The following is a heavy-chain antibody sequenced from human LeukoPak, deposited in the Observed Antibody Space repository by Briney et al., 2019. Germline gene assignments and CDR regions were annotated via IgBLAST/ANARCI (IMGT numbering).Heavy chain of an antibody. CDR3: TPDLMDV. J-gene: IGHJ6*03. CDR1: GFPFTNAW. Sequence: GGSLRLSCVVSGFPFTNAWMSWVRQAPGKGLEWVGRIKSKTAGGTADYAAPVRGRFTMWRDDARSALYLQMNSLQTEDTAVYYCTPDLMDVWGKGTTVTVSS. V-gene: IGHV3-15*01. CDR2: IKSKTAGGTA.